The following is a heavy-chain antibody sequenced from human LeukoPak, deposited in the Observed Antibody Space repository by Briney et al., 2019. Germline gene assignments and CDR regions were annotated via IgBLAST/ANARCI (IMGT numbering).Heavy chain of an antibody. CDR3: ARRRDSFDY. J-gene: IGHJ4*02. CDR2: MCYSGST. V-gene: IGHV4-59*08. Sequence: SETLSLTCTASGGSISSYCWSWIRRPPGKGLEWLGYMCYSGSTNYNPSLKSRVTMSVDYNPSLKSRVTMSGDTSKNQFSLNLSSVTAADTAVYYCARRRDSFDYWGQGTLVTVSS. D-gene: IGHD3-10*01. CDR1: GGSISSYC.